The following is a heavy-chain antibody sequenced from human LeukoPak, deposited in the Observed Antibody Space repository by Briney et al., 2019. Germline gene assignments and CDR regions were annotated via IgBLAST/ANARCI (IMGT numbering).Heavy chain of an antibody. D-gene: IGHD6-13*01. CDR3: ARWSSSWYSFDY. V-gene: IGHV4-59*01. Sequence: SETLSLTCTVSGGSISSYYWSWIRQPPGKGLEWIGYIYYSGSTNYNPSLKSRVTISVDTSKNQLSLRLSSLTAADTAVYYCARWSSSWYSFDYWGQGALVTVSS. CDR2: IYYSGST. J-gene: IGHJ4*02. CDR1: GGSISSYY.